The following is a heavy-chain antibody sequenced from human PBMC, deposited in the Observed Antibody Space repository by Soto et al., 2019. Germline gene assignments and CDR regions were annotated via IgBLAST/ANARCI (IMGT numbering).Heavy chain of an antibody. V-gene: IGHV5-10-1*01. CDR1: GYPYTNYW. D-gene: IGHD3-16*02. CDR3: ARHRAVIWSEFDY. Sequence: PGESLKISCKGSGYPYTNYWITWVRQMPGKGLEWMGRIDPSDSYTNYSPSFQGHVTISADKSIYTAYLQWSSLRASDTAMYYCARHRAVIWSEFDYWGQGTRVTVSS. CDR2: IDPSDSYT. J-gene: IGHJ4*02.